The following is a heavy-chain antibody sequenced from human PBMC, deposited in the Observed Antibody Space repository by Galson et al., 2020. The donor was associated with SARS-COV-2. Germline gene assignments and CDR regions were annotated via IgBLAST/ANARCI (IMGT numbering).Heavy chain of an antibody. D-gene: IGHD3-22*01. Sequence: SGPTLVKPTQTLTLTCTFSGFSLSTSGVGVGWIRQPPGKALEWLALIYWDDDKRYSPSLKSRLTITKDTSKNQVVLTMTNMGPVDTATYYGARYYYESGPGPFDPWGQGTLVPVSS. CDR3: ARYYYESGPGPFDP. J-gene: IGHJ5*02. CDR2: IYWDDDK. CDR1: GFSLSTSGVG. V-gene: IGHV2-5*02.